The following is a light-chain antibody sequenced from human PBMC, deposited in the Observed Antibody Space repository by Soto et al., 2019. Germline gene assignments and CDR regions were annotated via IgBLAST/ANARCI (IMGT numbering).Light chain of an antibody. CDR3: SSYTNKNSYIL. CDR2: EVS. CDR1: ISDIGGYNY. V-gene: IGLV2-14*01. Sequence: QSVLTQPASVSGTPGQSITISCTGTISDIGGYNYVSWYQQFPGKAPKLIIVEVSDWPSGVSDRFSGSKSGNTASLTISGLQAEDEADYYCSSYTNKNSYILFGGGTKLTVL. J-gene: IGLJ2*01.